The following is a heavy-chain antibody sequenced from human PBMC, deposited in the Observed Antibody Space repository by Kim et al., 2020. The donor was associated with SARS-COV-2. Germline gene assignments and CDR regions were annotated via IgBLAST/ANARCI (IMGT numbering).Heavy chain of an antibody. V-gene: IGHV3-53*01. J-gene: IGHJ3*02. CDR3: ARDRGGSYSDAFDI. Sequence: ADSVKGQFPSSRENPKNALYLQRNSLRAEDTAVYYCARDRGGSYSDAFDIWGQGTMVTVSS. D-gene: IGHD1-26*01.